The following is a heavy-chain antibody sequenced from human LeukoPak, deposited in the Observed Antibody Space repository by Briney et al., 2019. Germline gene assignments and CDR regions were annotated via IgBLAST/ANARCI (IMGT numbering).Heavy chain of an antibody. Sequence: PGGSLRLSCAASGFIFSDFAMSWFRQAPGKGLEWVSGMSASGSHTHSADFVKGRFTISRDNFKNTLYLQMNGLRVEDTAVYYCAKVRSGNNYYFDYWGQGTLVTVSS. CDR1: GFIFSDFA. CDR2: MSASGSHT. CDR3: AKVRSGNNYYFDY. V-gene: IGHV3-23*01. J-gene: IGHJ4*02. D-gene: IGHD1/OR15-1a*01.